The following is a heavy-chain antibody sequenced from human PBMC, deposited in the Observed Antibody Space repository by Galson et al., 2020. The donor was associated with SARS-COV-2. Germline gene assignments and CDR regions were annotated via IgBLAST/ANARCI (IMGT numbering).Heavy chain of an antibody. D-gene: IGHD1-26*01. Sequence: GGSLRLSCAASGFTFSSYAMHWVRQAPGKGLEWVAVISYDGSNKYYADSVKGRFTIFRDNSKNTLYLQMNSLRAEDTAVYYCARDVGGYFDYWGQGTLVTVSS. CDR2: ISYDGSNK. CDR3: ARDVGGYFDY. CDR1: GFTFSSYA. J-gene: IGHJ4*02. V-gene: IGHV3-30*04.